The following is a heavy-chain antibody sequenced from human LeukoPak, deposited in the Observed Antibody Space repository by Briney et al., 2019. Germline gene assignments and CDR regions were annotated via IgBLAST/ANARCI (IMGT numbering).Heavy chain of an antibody. CDR2: IYTSGST. D-gene: IGHD3-22*01. J-gene: IGHJ4*02. Sequence: SETLSLTCTVSGGSTSSYYLSWIRQPAGKGLEWIGRIYTSGSTNYNPSLKSRVTMSVDTSKNQFSLKLSSVTAADTAVYYCARDPGSSSYYDSSGYLGGDYWGQGTLVTVSS. CDR3: ARDPGSSSYYDSSGYLGGDY. V-gene: IGHV4-4*07. CDR1: GGSTSSYY.